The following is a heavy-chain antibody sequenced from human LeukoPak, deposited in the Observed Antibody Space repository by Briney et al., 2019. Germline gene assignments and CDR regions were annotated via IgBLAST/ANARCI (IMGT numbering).Heavy chain of an antibody. CDR3: AKQTITMVRGVVGEGLDY. J-gene: IGHJ4*02. CDR2: IWYDGSNE. Sequence: GGSLRLSCAASGFTFSSYGMHWVRQAPGKGLEWVAVIWYDGSNEYYADSVKGRFTISRDNSKNTLYLQMNSLRAEDTAVYYCAKQTITMVRGVVGEGLDYWGQGTLVTVSS. V-gene: IGHV3-33*06. CDR1: GFTFSSYG. D-gene: IGHD3-10*01.